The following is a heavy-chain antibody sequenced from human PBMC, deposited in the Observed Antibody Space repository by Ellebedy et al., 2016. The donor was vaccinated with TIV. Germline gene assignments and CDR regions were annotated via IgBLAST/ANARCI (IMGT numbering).Heavy chain of an antibody. D-gene: IGHD6-19*01. CDR3: ARARSSGWLHTPDY. J-gene: IGHJ4*02. CDR2: ISAYNGNT. Sequence: AASVKVSCKASGGTFSNYAFNWVRQAPGQGLEWMGWISAYNGNTNYAQKLQGRVTMTTDTSTSTAYMELRSLRSDDTAVYYCARARSSGWLHTPDYWGQGLLVTVSS. V-gene: IGHV1-18*01. CDR1: GGTFSNYA.